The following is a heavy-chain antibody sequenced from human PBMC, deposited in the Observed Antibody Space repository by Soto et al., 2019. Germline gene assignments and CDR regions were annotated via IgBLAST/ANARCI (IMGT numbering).Heavy chain of an antibody. J-gene: IGHJ3*01. D-gene: IGHD4-17*01. CDR1: GFTFSSSG. CDR3: ANHGGFDF. V-gene: IGHV3-23*01. Sequence: EGQLLQSGGGLVQPGESLRVSCAASGFTFSSSGMSWVRQAPGKGLEWVSSISGRGDDRYYADSVKGRFTISRDNSKNTLYLQMNSLTAEDTAVYYCANHGGFDFWGQGTMVAVSS. CDR2: ISGRGDDR.